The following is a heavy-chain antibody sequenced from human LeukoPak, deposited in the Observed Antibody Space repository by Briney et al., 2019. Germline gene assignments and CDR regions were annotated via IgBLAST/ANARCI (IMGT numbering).Heavy chain of an antibody. CDR2: INRVDGIR. J-gene: IGHJ4*02. CDR3: ASEKNYGDKYFDS. D-gene: IGHD4-17*01. CDR1: GDTFNIHY. Sequence: ASVKVSCKTSGDTFNIHYFHWIRQAPGQGLEWMGIINRVDGIRGNAQTFQGRLMLTKDTSTSTAYMELSSLRSEDTAIYYCASEKNYGDKYFDSWGQGTVVTVSS. V-gene: IGHV1-46*02.